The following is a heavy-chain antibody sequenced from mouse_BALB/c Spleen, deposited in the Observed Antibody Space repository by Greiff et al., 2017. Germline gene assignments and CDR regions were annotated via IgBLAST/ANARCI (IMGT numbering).Heavy chain of an antibody. V-gene: IGHV2-9*02. CDR3: ARDRDGYYDYAMDY. D-gene: IGHD2-3*01. J-gene: IGHJ4*01. CDR1: GFSLTSYG. Sequence: VKLVESGPGLVAPSQSLSITCTVSGFSLTSYGVHWVRQPPGKGLEWLGVIWAGGSTNYNSALMSRLSISKDNSKSQVFVKMNSLQTDDTAMYYCARDRDGYYDYAMDYWGQGTSVTVSS. CDR2: IWAGGST.